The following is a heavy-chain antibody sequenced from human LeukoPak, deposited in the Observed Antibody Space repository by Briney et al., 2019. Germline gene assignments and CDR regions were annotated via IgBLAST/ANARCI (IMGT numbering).Heavy chain of an antibody. CDR2: ISAYNGNT. D-gene: IGHD3-16*01. Sequence: GASVKVSCKASGYTFTSYGISWVRQAPGQGLEWMGWISAYNGNTNYAQKLQGRVTMTTDTSTSTAYMELRSLRSDDTAVYYCARSDYVWSGTPYYFDYWGQGTLVTVSS. CDR1: GYTFTSYG. CDR3: ARSDYVWSGTPYYFDY. V-gene: IGHV1-18*01. J-gene: IGHJ4*02.